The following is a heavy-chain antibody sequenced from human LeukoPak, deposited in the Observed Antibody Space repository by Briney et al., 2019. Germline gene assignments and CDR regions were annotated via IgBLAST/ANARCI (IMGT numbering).Heavy chain of an antibody. CDR2: ISGSGGST. V-gene: IGHV3-23*01. D-gene: IGHD6-13*01. CDR1: GFTFSSYS. J-gene: IGHJ3*02. Sequence: PGGSLRLSCAASGFTFSSYSMNWVRQAPGKGLEWVSAISGSGGSTYYADSVKGRFTISRDNSKNTLYLQMNSLRAEDTAVYYCAKPRVQLVLEFAFDIWGQGTMVTVSS. CDR3: AKPRVQLVLEFAFDI.